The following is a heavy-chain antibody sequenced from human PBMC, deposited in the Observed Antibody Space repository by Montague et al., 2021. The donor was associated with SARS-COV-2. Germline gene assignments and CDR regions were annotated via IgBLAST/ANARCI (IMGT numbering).Heavy chain of an antibody. CDR1: VAWFRGAD. D-gene: IGHD2-2*01. CDR3: ARVPYRLLFVPRYYGMDV. J-gene: IGHJ6*02. CDR2: ISHKKST. Sequence: SETLSLTCARQVAWFRGADWKRIRQNPRHHGKWNAEISHKKSTSYNPSLKSRVTISVDTSKNQFSLKLSSATAADTAVYYCARVPYRLLFVPRYYGMDVWGRGTTVTVSS. V-gene: IGHV4-34*01.